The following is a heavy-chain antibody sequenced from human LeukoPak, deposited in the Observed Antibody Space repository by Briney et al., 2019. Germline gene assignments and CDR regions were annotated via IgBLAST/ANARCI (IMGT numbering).Heavy chain of an antibody. J-gene: IGHJ4*02. V-gene: IGHV3-20*04. CDR2: INWNGGST. D-gene: IGHD5-12*01. CDR1: GFTFDDYG. CDR3: ARVGYIGYEYYFDY. Sequence: PGGSLRLSCAASGFTFDDYGMSWVRHAPGKGLEWVSGINWNGGSTGYADSVKGRFTISRDNAKNSLYLQMNSLRAEDTALYYCARVGYIGYEYYFDYWGQGTLVTVSS.